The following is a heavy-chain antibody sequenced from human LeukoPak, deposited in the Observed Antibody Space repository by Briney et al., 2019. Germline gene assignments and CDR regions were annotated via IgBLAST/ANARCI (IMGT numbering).Heavy chain of an antibody. D-gene: IGHD3-22*01. CDR1: GGSISSYY. J-gene: IGHJ4*02. CDR3: ASILSGYNHYDD. Sequence: PSETLSLTCTVSGGSISSYYWSWIRQPPGKGLEWIGYIYYSGSTNYNPSLKSRVTISVDTSKNQFSLKLSSVTAADTAVYCCASILSGYNHYDDWEQVTLVTVSS. CDR2: IYYSGST. V-gene: IGHV4-59*01.